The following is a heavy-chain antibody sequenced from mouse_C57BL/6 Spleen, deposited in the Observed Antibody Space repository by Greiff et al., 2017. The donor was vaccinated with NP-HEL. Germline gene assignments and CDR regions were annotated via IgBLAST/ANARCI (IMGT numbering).Heavy chain of an antibody. D-gene: IGHD2-12*01. Sequence: EVQLQQSGPELVKPGASVKISCKASGYTFTDYYMNWVKQSHGQSLEWIGDINPNNGGTSYNQKFKGKATLTVDKSSSTAYMELRSLTSEDSAVYYCARNDGTFFDYWGQGTTLTVSS. CDR1: GYTFTDYY. V-gene: IGHV1-26*01. CDR2: INPNNGGT. CDR3: ARNDGTFFDY. J-gene: IGHJ2*01.